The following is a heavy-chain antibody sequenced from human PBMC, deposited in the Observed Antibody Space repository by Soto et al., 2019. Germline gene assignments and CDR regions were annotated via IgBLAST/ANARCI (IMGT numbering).Heavy chain of an antibody. Sequence: ETLSLTCTVSGDSMSSYYWSWIRQPPGKGLEWIGYIYYSGSTTYNPSLRSRVTMSVDTSKNQFSLRLSSVTAADTAVYYCATAKSNYQTFDHWGQGSQVTVSS. CDR2: IYYSGST. V-gene: IGHV4-59*01. D-gene: IGHD4-4*01. J-gene: IGHJ4*02. CDR3: ATAKSNYQTFDH. CDR1: GDSMSSYY.